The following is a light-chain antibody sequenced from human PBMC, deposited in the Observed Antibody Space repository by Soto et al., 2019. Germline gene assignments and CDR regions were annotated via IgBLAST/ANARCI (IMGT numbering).Light chain of an antibody. V-gene: IGLV2-11*01. Sequence: GTSSDVGGYNYVSWYQQHPGKAPKLMIYDVNKRPSGVPDRFSGSKSGNTASLTISGLQAEDEADYYCCSYAGSYTLVFGTGTKVTVL. CDR1: SSDVGGYNY. CDR3: CSYAGSYTLV. J-gene: IGLJ1*01. CDR2: DVN.